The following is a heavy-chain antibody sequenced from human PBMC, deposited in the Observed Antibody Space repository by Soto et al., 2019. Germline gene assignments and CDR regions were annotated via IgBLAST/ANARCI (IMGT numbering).Heavy chain of an antibody. CDR1: GFTISTKY. V-gene: IGHV3-66*01. CDR2: IYSGGST. CDR3: ARDPWAADY. Sequence: GGSLRLSCAASGFTISTKYMSWVRQAPAKGLEWVSVIYSGGSTFYADSVRGRFTISRDNSKNTVNLQMNSLRAEDTAVYYCARDPWAADYWGQGTLVTVSS. D-gene: IGHD3-16*01. J-gene: IGHJ4*02.